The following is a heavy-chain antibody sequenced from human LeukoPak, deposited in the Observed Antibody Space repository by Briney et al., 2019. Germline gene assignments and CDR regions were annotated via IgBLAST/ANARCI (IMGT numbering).Heavy chain of an antibody. Sequence: SETLSLTCTVSDGSIDRYYWSWLRQPPGRGLEGIGYINYSGCTNYNPSLLSRVTISLDTSKNQSSLKLSSVTAADTAVYYCARERGSYLDYWGQGTLVTVSS. V-gene: IGHV4-59*01. D-gene: IGHD1-26*01. CDR3: ARERGSYLDY. J-gene: IGHJ4*02. CDR2: INYSGCT. CDR1: DGSIDRYY.